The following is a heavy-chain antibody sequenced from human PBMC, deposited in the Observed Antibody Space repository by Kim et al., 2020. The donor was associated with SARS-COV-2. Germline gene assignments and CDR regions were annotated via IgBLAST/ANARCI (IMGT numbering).Heavy chain of an antibody. CDR3: AKDLPRVMITFGGVIPPDY. V-gene: IGHV3-23*01. Sequence: GGSLRLSCAASGFTFSSYAMSWVRQAPGKGLEWVSAISGSGGSTYYADSVKGRFTISRDNSKNTLYLQMNSLRAEDTAVYYCAKDLPRVMITFGGVIPPDYWGQGTLVTVSS. J-gene: IGHJ4*02. CDR2: ISGSGGST. D-gene: IGHD3-16*01. CDR1: GFTFSSYA.